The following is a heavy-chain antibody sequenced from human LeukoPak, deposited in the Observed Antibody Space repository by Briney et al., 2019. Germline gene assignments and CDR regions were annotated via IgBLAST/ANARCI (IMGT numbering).Heavy chain of an antibody. Sequence: GGSLRLSCAASGFTFSTFAMIWVRQPPGKGLEWVSSIFPSGGEIHYADSVKGRFTISRDNSKDTLYLQMNTLRAEDTAVYYCAKGVKHIVVVTAQHYFDYWGQGTLVTVSS. D-gene: IGHD2-21*02. CDR1: GFTFSTFA. J-gene: IGHJ4*02. CDR3: AKGVKHIVVVTAQHYFDY. V-gene: IGHV3-23*01. CDR2: IFPSGGEI.